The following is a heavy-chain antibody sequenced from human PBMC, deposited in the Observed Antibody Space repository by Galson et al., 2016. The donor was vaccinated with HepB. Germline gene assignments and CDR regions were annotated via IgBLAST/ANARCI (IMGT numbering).Heavy chain of an antibody. CDR1: GFTFSSYW. J-gene: IGHJ6*02. V-gene: IGHV3-74*01. CDR3: AKVRQLAYSYGMDV. CDR2: INSAGSSDASSV. D-gene: IGHD6-6*01. Sequence: SLRLSCAASGFTFSSYWMHWVRQAPGKGLVWVSRINSAGSSDASSVSYADSVKGRFTISRDNAKNTLYLQMNSLRVEDTAVYYCAKVRQLAYSYGMDVWGQGTTVTVSS.